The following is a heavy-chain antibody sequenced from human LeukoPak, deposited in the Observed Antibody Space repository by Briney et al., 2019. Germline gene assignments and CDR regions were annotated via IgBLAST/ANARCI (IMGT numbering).Heavy chain of an antibody. J-gene: IGHJ5*02. CDR1: VGSISSGGYS. Sequence: SETLSLTCAVSVGSISSGGYSWSWIRRPPGKGLAWIGYIYHSGSTYYNPSLKSRVTISVDRCKNQFSLKLSSVTAADTAVYYCARGKGWFDPWGEGTLVTVSS. V-gene: IGHV4-30-2*01. CDR2: IYHSGST. CDR3: ARGKGWFDP.